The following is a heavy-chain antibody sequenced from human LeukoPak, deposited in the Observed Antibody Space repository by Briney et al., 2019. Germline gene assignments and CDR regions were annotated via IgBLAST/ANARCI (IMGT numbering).Heavy chain of an antibody. CDR2: IYYSGST. CDR3: ARGRRGCSGGSCYSDALDI. CDR1: GGSISSSSYF. J-gene: IGHJ3*02. V-gene: IGHV4-39*07. D-gene: IGHD2-15*01. Sequence: SETLSLTCTVSGGSISSSSYFWGWIRQPPGKGLEWIGNIYYSGSTYYNPSLKSRVTISVDTSKNQFSLRLSSVTAADTAVYYCARGRRGCSGGSCYSDALDIWGQGTMVTVSS.